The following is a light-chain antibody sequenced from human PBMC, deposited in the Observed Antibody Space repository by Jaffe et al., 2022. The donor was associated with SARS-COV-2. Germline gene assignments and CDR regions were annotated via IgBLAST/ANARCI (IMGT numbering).Light chain of an antibody. Sequence: QSVLTQPPSASGTPGQRVTLSCSGSSSNIGRNTVNWYQQLPGTAPKLLIYNNYQRTSGVPDRFSGSKSGTSASLAISGLQSEDEADYYCAARDDSLDTVVFGGGTKLTVL. CDR3: AARDDSLDTVV. CDR1: SSNIGRNT. V-gene: IGLV1-44*01. J-gene: IGLJ2*01. CDR2: NNY.